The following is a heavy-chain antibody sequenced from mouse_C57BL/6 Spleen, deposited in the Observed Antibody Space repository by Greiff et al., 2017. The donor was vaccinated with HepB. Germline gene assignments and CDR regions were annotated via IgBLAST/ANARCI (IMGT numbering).Heavy chain of an antibody. J-gene: IGHJ4*01. CDR3: ARYYKGYAMDY. CDR1: GYTFTNYW. V-gene: IGHV1-63*01. D-gene: IGHD2-12*01. CDR2: IYPGGGYT. Sequence: QVQLQQSGAELVRPGPSVKMSCKASGYTFTNYWIGWAKQRPGHGLEWIGDIYPGGGYTNYNEKFKGKATLTADKSSSTAYMQFSSLTSEDSAIYYCARYYKGYAMDYWGQGTSVTVSS.